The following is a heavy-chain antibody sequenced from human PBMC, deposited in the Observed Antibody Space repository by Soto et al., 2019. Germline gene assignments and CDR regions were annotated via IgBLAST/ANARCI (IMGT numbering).Heavy chain of an antibody. Sequence: QVQLVESGGGVVQPGRSLRLSCAASGFTFSSYGMHWVRQAPGKGLEWVAVIWYDASNKYYADSVKGRFTISRDNSKNTLYLQMNSLRAEDTAVYYCARSTYYYDSSGYYPYYYYGMDVWGQGTTVTVSS. CDR3: ARSTYYYDSSGYYPYYYYGMDV. CDR2: IWYDASNK. V-gene: IGHV3-33*01. CDR1: GFTFSSYG. D-gene: IGHD3-22*01. J-gene: IGHJ6*02.